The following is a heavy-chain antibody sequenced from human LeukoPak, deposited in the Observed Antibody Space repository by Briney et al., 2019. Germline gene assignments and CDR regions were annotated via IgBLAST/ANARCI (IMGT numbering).Heavy chain of an antibody. D-gene: IGHD1-26*01. Sequence: GGSLRLSCAASGFTFSSYWMSWVRQAPGKGLEWVANIKEDGSEKYQVDSVKGRFTISRDNAKNSLYLQMNSLRAEDTAVYYCARDHRTVGATGASDYWGQGTLVTVSS. J-gene: IGHJ4*02. CDR3: ARDHRTVGATGASDY. CDR2: IKEDGSEK. V-gene: IGHV3-7*01. CDR1: GFTFSSYW.